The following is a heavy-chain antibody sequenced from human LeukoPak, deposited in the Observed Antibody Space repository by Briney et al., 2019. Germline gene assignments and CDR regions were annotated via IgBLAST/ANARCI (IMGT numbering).Heavy chain of an antibody. V-gene: IGHV1-69*13. J-gene: IGHJ5*02. CDR3: ARERSDSSSVWFDP. D-gene: IGHD6-13*01. Sequence: ASVKVSCKASGGTFSSYAISWVRQAPGQGLEWMGGIIPIFGTANYAQKFQGRVTITADESTSTAYMELSSLRSEDTAVYYRARERSDSSSVWFDPWGQGTLVTVSS. CDR2: IIPIFGTA. CDR1: GGTFSSYA.